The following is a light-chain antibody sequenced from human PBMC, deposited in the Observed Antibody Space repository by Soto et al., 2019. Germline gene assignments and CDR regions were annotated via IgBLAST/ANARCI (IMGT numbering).Light chain of an antibody. J-gene: IGKJ3*01. CDR3: QQTYTSLFT. V-gene: IGKV1-39*01. CDR1: QSISTY. CDR2: AAS. Sequence: DIQMTQSPSSLSASVGDRVTITCRASQSISTYLNWYQLKQGKAPKLLIYAASSLQSGVPSRFSGSGSGPDFTLTTSSLQPDDFATSCCQQTYTSLFTFGPGTKVDIK.